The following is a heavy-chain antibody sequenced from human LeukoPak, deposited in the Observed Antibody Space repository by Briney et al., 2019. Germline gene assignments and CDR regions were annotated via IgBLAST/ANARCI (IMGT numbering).Heavy chain of an antibody. CDR1: GYTFTSYG. CDR3: ARESQWELPLSDAFDI. Sequence: ASVKVSCKASGYTFTSYGISWVRQAPGQGLEWMGWISAYNGNTNYAQKFQGRVTMTTDTSTSTAYMELRSLRSDDTAVYYCARESQWELPLSDAFDIWGQGTMVTVSS. CDR2: ISAYNGNT. J-gene: IGHJ3*02. V-gene: IGHV1-18*01. D-gene: IGHD1-26*01.